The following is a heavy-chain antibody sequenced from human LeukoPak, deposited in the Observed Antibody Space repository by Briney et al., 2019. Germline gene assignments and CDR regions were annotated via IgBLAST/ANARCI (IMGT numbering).Heavy chain of an antibody. Sequence: GGSLRLSCTAFGFSSDTFSMHWVRQIPGKGREWVAVISNDESKIYYAGSVKGRFTISRDNSRSTLYLQMDSLRPDDTAVYYCARSNVPSKWWAYAMDVWGQGTMVTVSS. CDR3: ARSNVPSKWWAYAMDV. CDR1: GFSSDTFS. D-gene: IGHD2-8*01. V-gene: IGHV3-30-3*01. J-gene: IGHJ6*02. CDR2: ISNDESKI.